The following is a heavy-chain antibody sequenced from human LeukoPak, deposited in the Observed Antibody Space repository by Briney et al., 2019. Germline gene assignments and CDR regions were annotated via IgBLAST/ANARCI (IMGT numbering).Heavy chain of an antibody. CDR2: IYYSGST. J-gene: IGHJ6*03. Sequence: SETLSLTCTVSGGSISSYYWSWIRQPPGKGLEWIGYIYYSGSTNYNPSLKSRVTISVDTSKNQFSLKLSSVTAADTAVYYCARRFRYYYYMDVWGKGTTVTVSS. CDR1: GGSISSYY. D-gene: IGHD3-3*01. CDR3: ARRFRYYYYMDV. V-gene: IGHV4-59*08.